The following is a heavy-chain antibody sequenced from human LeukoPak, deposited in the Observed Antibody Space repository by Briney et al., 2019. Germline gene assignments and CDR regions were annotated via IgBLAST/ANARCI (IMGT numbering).Heavy chain of an antibody. D-gene: IGHD3-3*01. V-gene: IGHV4-4*07. CDR3: ARDSWEGEWLFDY. CDR1: VGSISSYS. Sequence: SDTLSLTCSVSVGSISSYSGRWIRRPAGKIGEGIGRFYSSGSTNYNPSLKRPVTISVNTSSNHCSLKRNPVAGADPACYYLARDSWEGEWLFDYWGQGTLVTVSS. CDR2: FYSSGST. J-gene: IGHJ4*02.